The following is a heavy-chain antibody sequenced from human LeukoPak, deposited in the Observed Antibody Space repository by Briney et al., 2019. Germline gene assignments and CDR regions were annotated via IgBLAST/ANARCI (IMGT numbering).Heavy chain of an antibody. CDR2: IYITGST. CDR3: ARRHGSGSYYNDYYFDY. V-gene: IGHV4-4*07. Sequence: SETLSLTCTVSGGSFTSYYWSWIRQTAGKELEWIGRIYITGSTTYNPSLKSRVTMSLDTSKNQFSLKLSSVTAADTAVYYCARRHGSGSYYNDYYFDYWGQGTLVTISS. J-gene: IGHJ4*02. D-gene: IGHD3-10*01. CDR1: GGSFTSYY.